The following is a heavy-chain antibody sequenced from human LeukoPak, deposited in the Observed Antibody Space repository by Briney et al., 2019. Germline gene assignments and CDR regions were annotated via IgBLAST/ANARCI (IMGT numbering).Heavy chain of an antibody. CDR1: GFTFSSYA. V-gene: IGHV3-30-3*01. CDR2: ISYDGSNK. Sequence: SGGSLRLSCAASGFTFSSYAMHWVRQAPGKGLEWVAVISYDGSNKYYADSVKGRFTISRDNSKNTLYLQMNSLRAEDTAVYYCARGGTVTTPRGYFDLWGRGTLVTVSS. D-gene: IGHD4-11*01. CDR3: ARGGTVTTPRGYFDL. J-gene: IGHJ2*01.